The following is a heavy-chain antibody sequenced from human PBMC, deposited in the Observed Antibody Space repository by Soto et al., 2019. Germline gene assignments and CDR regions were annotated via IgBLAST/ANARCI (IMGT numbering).Heavy chain of an antibody. CDR1: GYTFTSYG. CDR2: ISAYNGNT. D-gene: IGHD2-8*01. CDR3: ARMVYATLYYYYGMDV. V-gene: IGHV1-18*04. Sequence: SVKVSCKASGYTFTSYGISWVRQAPGQGLEWMGWISAYNGNTNYAQKLQGRVTMTTDTSTSTAYMELRSLRSDDTAVYYCARMVYATLYYYYGMDVWGQGTTVTVSS. J-gene: IGHJ6*02.